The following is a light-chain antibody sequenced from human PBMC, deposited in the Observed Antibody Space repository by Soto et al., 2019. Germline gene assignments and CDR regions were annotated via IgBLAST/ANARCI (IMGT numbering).Light chain of an antibody. J-gene: IGKJ5*01. V-gene: IGKV1-39*01. Sequence: DIQMTQSPSSLSVSVGDRVTITCRASQSISNYVNWYQQKPGKAPKFLIYGASSLQRGVPSRFSGSGSGTDFTLTISSLQSEDFATYYCQQSYSTSPITFGQGTRLEIK. CDR2: GAS. CDR1: QSISNY. CDR3: QQSYSTSPIT.